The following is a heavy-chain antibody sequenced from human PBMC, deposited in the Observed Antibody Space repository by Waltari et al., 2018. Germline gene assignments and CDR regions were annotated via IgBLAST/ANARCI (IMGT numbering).Heavy chain of an antibody. CDR2: ISGNGVSR. Sequence: EVQLVESGGGLVQPGGSLRVSCAASGFTFNSYAMNWVRQAPGEGPEWVSTISGNGVSRYYADSVEGRFTISRDNSRNTVYLQMSSLRAEDTAIYYCAKAHWDYGNYYYYYMDGWGNGTTVIVSS. D-gene: IGHD1-7*01. V-gene: IGHV3-23*04. CDR1: GFTFNSYA. CDR3: AKAHWDYGNYYYYYMDG. J-gene: IGHJ6*03.